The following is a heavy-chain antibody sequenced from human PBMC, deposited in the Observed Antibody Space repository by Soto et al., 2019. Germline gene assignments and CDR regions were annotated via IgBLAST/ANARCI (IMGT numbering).Heavy chain of an antibody. CDR1: GFTFSSYA. Sequence: EVQLLESGGGLVQPGGSLRLSCAASGFTFSSYAMSWVRQAPGKGLEWVSAISGSGGSTYYADSVKGRFTISRDNSKHSRDLQMNSLRAEDTAVYYCARTRGGQEQAPYDAFDIWGRVTRVTV. D-gene: IGHD3-16*01. V-gene: IGHV3-23*01. CDR2: ISGSGGST. CDR3: ARTRGGQEQAPYDAFDI. J-gene: IGHJ3*02.